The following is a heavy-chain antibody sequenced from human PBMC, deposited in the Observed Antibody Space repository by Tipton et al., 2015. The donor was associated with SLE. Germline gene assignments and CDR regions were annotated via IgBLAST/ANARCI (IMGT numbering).Heavy chain of an antibody. CDR3: ARSGGTMWDGFDY. J-gene: IGHJ4*02. Sequence: SLRLSCAASEFIFSSYGMHWVRQAPGKGLEWVAIISYDESKQYYADSVKGRFTISRDNSKNTLYLQMNSLRVEDTALYYCARSGGTMWDGFDYWGQGTLVTVS. CDR2: ISYDESKQ. D-gene: IGHD3-10*02. CDR1: EFIFSSYG. V-gene: IGHV3-30*03.